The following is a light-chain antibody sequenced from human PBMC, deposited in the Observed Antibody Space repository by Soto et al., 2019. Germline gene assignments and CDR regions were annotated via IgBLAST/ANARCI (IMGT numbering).Light chain of an antibody. CDR3: AVWDDSLNGWV. CDR1: SSNIGTNA. CDR2: SND. J-gene: IGLJ3*02. V-gene: IGLV1-44*01. Sequence: QDVVTQPPSASGTPGQRVTISCSGSSSNIGTNAVNWCQQLPGTAPRLLIYSNDQRPPGVPDRFSGSKSGTSASLGISGLQSEDEADYFCAVWDDSLNGWVFGGGTKATVL.